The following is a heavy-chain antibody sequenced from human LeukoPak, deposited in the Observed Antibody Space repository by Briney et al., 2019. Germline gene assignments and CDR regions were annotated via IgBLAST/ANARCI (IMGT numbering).Heavy chain of an antibody. V-gene: IGHV3-23*01. J-gene: IGHJ4*02. D-gene: IGHD3-16*01. CDR3: ANVATKLTLRLGESDY. CDR1: GFTFSSYA. Sequence: PGGSLRLSCAASGFTFSSYAMSWVRQAPGKGLEWVSAISGSGGSTYYADSVKGRFTISRDNSKNTLYLQMNSLRAEDTAVYYCANVATKLTLRLGESDYWGQGTLVTVSS. CDR2: ISGSGGST.